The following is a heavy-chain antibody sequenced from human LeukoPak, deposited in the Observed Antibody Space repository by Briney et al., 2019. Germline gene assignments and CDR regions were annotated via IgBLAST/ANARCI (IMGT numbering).Heavy chain of an antibody. CDR2: IIPTLGIT. Sequence: SVKVSCKASGGTFNTYGIGWVRQAPGQWLEWMGRIIPTLGITNYAQNFQGRVSITADTSTGTVYLDLSTLKSEDTALYYCAYCNTTNCYLTSWGQGTLVTVSS. D-gene: IGHD2-2*01. J-gene: IGHJ5*02. CDR1: GGTFNTYG. V-gene: IGHV1-69*04. CDR3: AYCNTTNCYLTS.